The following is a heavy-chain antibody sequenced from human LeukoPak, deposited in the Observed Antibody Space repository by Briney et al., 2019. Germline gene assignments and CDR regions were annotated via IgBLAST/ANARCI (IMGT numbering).Heavy chain of an antibody. Sequence: GGSLRLSCAASGFTFSSYSMNWVRRAPGKGLEWVSSISSSSSYIYYADSVKGRFTISRDNAKNSLYLQMNSLRAEDTAVYYCARGVGGYCSGGSCYADYWGQGTLVTVSS. J-gene: IGHJ4*02. V-gene: IGHV3-21*01. CDR1: GFTFSSYS. CDR2: ISSSSSYI. CDR3: ARGVGGYCSGGSCYADY. D-gene: IGHD2-15*01.